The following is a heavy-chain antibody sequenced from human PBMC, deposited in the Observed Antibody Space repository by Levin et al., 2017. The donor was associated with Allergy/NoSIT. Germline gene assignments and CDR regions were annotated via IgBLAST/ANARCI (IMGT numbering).Heavy chain of an antibody. Sequence: PGESLKISCAASGFTFSSYAMSWVRQAPGKGLEWVSAISGSGGSTYYADSVKGRFTISRDNSKNTLYLQMNSLRAEDTAVYYCAKVKTYYYDSSGYSLSGAFDIWGQGTMVTVSS. CDR3: AKVKTYYYDSSGYSLSGAFDI. V-gene: IGHV3-23*01. CDR2: ISGSGGST. J-gene: IGHJ3*02. D-gene: IGHD3-22*01. CDR1: GFTFSSYA.